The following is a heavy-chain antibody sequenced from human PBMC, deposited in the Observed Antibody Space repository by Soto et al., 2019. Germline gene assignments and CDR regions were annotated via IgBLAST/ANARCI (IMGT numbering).Heavy chain of an antibody. V-gene: IGHV3-23*01. CDR1: GFTFSSYA. D-gene: IGHD3-3*01. CDR2: ISGSGGST. Sequence: VQLLESGGGLVQPGGSLRLSCAASGFTFSSYAMSWVRQAPGKGLEWVSAISGSGGSTYYADSVKGRFTISRDNSKNTLYLQMNSLRAEDTAVYYCAKAEDCSSTSCPEYDFWCGYYMDYWGQGTLVTVSS. J-gene: IGHJ4*02. CDR3: AKAEDCSSTSCPEYDFWCGYYMDY.